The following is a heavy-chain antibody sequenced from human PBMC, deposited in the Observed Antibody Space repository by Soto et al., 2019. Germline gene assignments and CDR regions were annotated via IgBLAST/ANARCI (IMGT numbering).Heavy chain of an antibody. CDR3: ASCNGGSCYNPMDV. CDR2: ISGSGGST. CDR1: GFTFSSYA. Sequence: GGSLRLSCAASGFTFSSYAMNWVRQAPGKGLEWVSGISGSGGSTYYAGSVKGRFTISRDNSKNTLYLQMNSLRAEDTAVYCCASCNGGSCYNPMDVWGKGTTVTVSS. J-gene: IGHJ6*03. D-gene: IGHD2-15*01. V-gene: IGHV3-23*01.